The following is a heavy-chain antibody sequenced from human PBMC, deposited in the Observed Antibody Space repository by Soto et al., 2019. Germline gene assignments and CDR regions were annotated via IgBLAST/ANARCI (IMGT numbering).Heavy chain of an antibody. CDR1: GFTFSSYS. D-gene: IGHD6-19*01. CDR2: ISSSSSYI. CDR3: ARDFAGWGYYYYYGMDV. V-gene: IGHV3-21*01. J-gene: IGHJ6*02. Sequence: EVQLVESGGGLVKPGGSLRLSCAASGFTFSSYSMNWVRQAPGKGLEWVSSISSSSSYIYYADSVKGRFTISRDNAXNXXYLQMNSLRAEDTAVYYCARDFAGWGYYYYYGMDVWGQGTTVTVSS.